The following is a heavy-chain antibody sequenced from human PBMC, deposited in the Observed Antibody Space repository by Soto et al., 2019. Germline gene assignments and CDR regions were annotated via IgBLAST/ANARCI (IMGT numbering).Heavy chain of an antibody. V-gene: IGHV3-15*07. Sequence: EVQLVESGGGLVKPGGSLGLSCGASGFSFNNVWMHWVRQDPGRGLEWVGPIKSKADGETTDYAEPVKGRFTVSRDDSKNTVYMQMNSLKTEATAVYYCNAYCDIGSGHTPIWGQGTLVTGSS. CDR2: IKSKADGETT. D-gene: IGHD3-3*01. J-gene: IGHJ4*02. CDR3: NAYCDIGSGHTPI. CDR1: GFSFNNVW.